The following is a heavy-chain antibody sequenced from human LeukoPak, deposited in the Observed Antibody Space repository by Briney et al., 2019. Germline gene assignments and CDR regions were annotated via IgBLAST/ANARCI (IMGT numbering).Heavy chain of an antibody. J-gene: IGHJ4*02. D-gene: IGHD6-19*01. CDR3: ARLGYISGWYPFDF. CDR1: GGSFSANY. CDR2: INHTGRT. Sequence: PSETLSLSCAVSGGSFSANYWSWIRQPPGEGPEWIGEINHTGRTNYNPSLKSRVTISVDMSKNQFSLKLSSVTAADTAVYYCARLGYISGWYPFDFWGLGTLVIVSS. V-gene: IGHV4-34*01.